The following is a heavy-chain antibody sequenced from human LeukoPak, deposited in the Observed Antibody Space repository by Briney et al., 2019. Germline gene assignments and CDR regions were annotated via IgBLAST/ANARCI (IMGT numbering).Heavy chain of an antibody. V-gene: IGHV1-8*01. D-gene: IGHD3-16*01. CDR3: ATMNYDDRTTDWFDP. CDR2: MTPNDGAT. J-gene: IGHJ5*02. CDR1: VYTFTNYG. Sequence: ASVKDSCKASVYTFTNYGINWVRQAPGQGLEWMGWMTPNDGATGYAQRFQGRVTMTSNTAINTAYMELSNLRSEDTAVYYCATMNYDDRTTDWFDPWGQGTLVTVSS.